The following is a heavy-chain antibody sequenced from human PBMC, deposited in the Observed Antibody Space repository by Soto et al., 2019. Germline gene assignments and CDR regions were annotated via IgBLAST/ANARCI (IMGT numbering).Heavy chain of an antibody. J-gene: IGHJ4*02. D-gene: IGHD2-15*01. V-gene: IGHV3-33*01. CDR1: EFTFSSYG. CDR2: IWYDGTNK. Sequence: PGGSLRLSCAASEFTFSSYGMHWVRQAPGKGLEWVAVIWYDGTNKYYADSVKGRFTISRDNSKNTLYLQMNSLRAEDTAVYYCARDKRNGGSFSFDDWGQGTLVTVSS. CDR3: ARDKRNGGSFSFDD.